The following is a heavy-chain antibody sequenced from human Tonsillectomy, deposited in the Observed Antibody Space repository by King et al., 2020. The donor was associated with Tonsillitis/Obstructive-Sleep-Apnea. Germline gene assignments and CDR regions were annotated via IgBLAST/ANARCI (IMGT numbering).Heavy chain of an antibody. CDR2: ISSSSSTI. J-gene: IGHJ4*02. CDR3: ARDEYSSSSLRRKPFDY. CDR1: GFTFSSYS. Sequence: EVQLVESGGGLVQPGGSLRLSCAASGFTFSSYSMNWVRQAPGKGLEWVSYISSSSSTIYYADSVKGRFTISRDNAKNSLYLQMNSLRDEDTAVYYCARDEYSSSSLRRKPFDYWGQGTLVTVSS. V-gene: IGHV3-48*02. D-gene: IGHD6-6*01.